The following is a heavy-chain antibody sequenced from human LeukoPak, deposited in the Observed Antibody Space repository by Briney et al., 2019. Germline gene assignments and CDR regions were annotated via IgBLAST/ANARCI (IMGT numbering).Heavy chain of an antibody. CDR3: ASAGSSWYWYYYGMDV. CDR1: GFTFGSYA. CDR2: IKQDGSEK. V-gene: IGHV3-7*01. D-gene: IGHD6-13*01. Sequence: GGSLRLSCAASGFTFGSYAMSWVRQAPGKGLEWVANIKQDGSEKYYVDSVKGRFTISRDNAKNSLYLQMNSLRAEDTAVYYCASAGSSWYWYYYGMDVWGQGTTVTVSS. J-gene: IGHJ6*02.